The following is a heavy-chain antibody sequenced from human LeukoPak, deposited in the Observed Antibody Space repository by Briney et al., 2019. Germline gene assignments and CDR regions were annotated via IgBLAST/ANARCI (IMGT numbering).Heavy chain of an antibody. J-gene: IGHJ3*02. CDR3: ARAGYYATGAFGI. D-gene: IGHD3-10*01. V-gene: IGHV4-39*07. Sequence: SETLSVTCTVSGGSISSTSYYWGWIRQPPGKGLQWMGSIYYSGRTHYSPSLKSRVTISVDTSKTQFSLKLNSVTAADTAVYFCARAGYYATGAFGIWGQGTMVTVSS. CDR2: IYYSGRT. CDR1: GGSISSTSYY.